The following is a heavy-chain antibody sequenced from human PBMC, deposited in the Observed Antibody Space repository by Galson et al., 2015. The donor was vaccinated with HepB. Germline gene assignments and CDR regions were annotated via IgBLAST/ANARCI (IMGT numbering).Heavy chain of an antibody. J-gene: IGHJ3*02. D-gene: IGHD6-13*01. CDR3: ARIPGITTPGTPYDAFDI. Sequence: PALVKPTQTLTLTCTFSGFSLSTIGMCVSWIRQPPGKALEWLARIDWDDDKYYNTSLKTRLTISKDTSKNQVILTMTNMATVDTARYYCARIPGITTPGTPYDAFDIWGQGTVVTVSS. CDR2: IDWDDDK. V-gene: IGHV2-70*11. CDR1: GFSLSTIGMC.